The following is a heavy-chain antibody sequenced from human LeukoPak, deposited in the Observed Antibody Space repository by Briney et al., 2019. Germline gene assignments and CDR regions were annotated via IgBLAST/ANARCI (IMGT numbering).Heavy chain of an antibody. Sequence: GESLKISCKGSGYSFTSYWIGWVRQMPGKSLEWMGIIYPGDSDTRYSPSFQGQVTISADKSISTAYLQWSSLKASDTAMYYCARSFDCSSTSCYRGWFDPWGQGTLVTVSS. CDR3: ARSFDCSSTSCYRGWFDP. CDR1: GYSFTSYW. D-gene: IGHD2-2*02. CDR2: IYPGDSDT. J-gene: IGHJ5*02. V-gene: IGHV5-51*01.